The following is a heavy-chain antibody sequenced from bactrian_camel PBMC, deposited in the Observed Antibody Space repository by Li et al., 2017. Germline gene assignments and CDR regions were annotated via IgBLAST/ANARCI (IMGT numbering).Heavy chain of an antibody. D-gene: IGHD2*01. CDR1: GYTYSVYC. V-gene: IGHV3S59*01. CDR2: IDDHGRT. CDR3: ARSSGACNCDGSGLWSSVYAY. J-gene: IGHJ4*01. Sequence: VQLVESGGGSVQAGGSLRLAYVVTGYTYSVYCFAYFRQAPGKEREGIAFIDDHGRTNYADSVKGRFTISKDNTKNTLYLQMNSLKPEDTAMYYCARSSGACNCDGSGLWSSVYAYWGQGTQVTVS.